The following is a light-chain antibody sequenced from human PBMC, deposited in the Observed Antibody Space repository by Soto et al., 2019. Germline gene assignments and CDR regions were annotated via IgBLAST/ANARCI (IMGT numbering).Light chain of an antibody. CDR2: GAS. CDR1: RSVSNR. Sequence: EILMTQSPATLSVSPGETVTFSCRASRSVSNRLAWYQHKPGQAPTLLISGASTGATGIPPKFSGSWSGTEFTLTISSLQSEDFAVYYCQQNNSWPETFGQGTKVDIK. V-gene: IGKV3-15*01. CDR3: QQNNSWPET. J-gene: IGKJ1*01.